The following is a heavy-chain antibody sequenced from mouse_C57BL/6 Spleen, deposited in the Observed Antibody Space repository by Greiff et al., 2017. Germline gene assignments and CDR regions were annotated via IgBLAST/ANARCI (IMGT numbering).Heavy chain of an antibody. J-gene: IGHJ2*01. CDR3: ARVYYGSSYGY. D-gene: IGHD1-1*01. CDR2: IDPSDSET. Sequence: VQLQQPGAELVRPGSSVKLSCKASGYTFTSYWMHWVKQRPIQGLEWIGNIDPSDSETHYNQKFKDKATLTVDKSSSTAYMQLSSLTYEDSAVYYCARVYYGSSYGYWGQGTTLTVSS. CDR1: GYTFTSYW. V-gene: IGHV1-52*01.